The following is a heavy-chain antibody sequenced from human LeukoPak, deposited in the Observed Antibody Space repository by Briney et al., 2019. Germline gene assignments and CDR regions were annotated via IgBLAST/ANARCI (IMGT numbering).Heavy chain of an antibody. Sequence: GGSLRLSCAASEFTFSSYWMSWVRQVPGKGLEWVANIKQDGGEKYYLDSVKGRFTVSRDNAKNSLYLQMNSLRAEDTAVYYCARLGARQILEYWGQGTLVTVSS. CDR2: IKQDGGEK. J-gene: IGHJ4*02. D-gene: IGHD4-17*01. CDR3: ARLGARQILEY. CDR1: EFTFSSYW. V-gene: IGHV3-7*01.